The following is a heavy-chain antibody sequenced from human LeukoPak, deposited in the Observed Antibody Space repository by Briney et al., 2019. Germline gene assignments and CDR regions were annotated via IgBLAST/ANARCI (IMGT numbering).Heavy chain of an antibody. V-gene: IGHV5-51*01. CDR1: GYSFTSYW. CDR2: IYPGDSDT. CDR3: ARQRTGDIAAQGY. D-gene: IGHD6-6*01. Sequence: GESLKISCKGSGYSFTSYWIGWVRQIPGKVLEWIGIIYPGDSDTRYSPSFQGQVTISADKSISTAYLQWSSLKASDTAMYYCARQRTGDIAAQGYWGQGTLVTVSS. J-gene: IGHJ4*02.